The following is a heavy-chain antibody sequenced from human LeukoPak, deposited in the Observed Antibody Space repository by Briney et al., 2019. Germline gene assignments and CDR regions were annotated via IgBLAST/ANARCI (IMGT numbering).Heavy chain of an antibody. CDR2: ISSSSSYI. V-gene: IGHV3-21*01. CDR3: ARAGYYDSSGYSY. Sequence: GGSLRLSCAASGFTFSSYSMNWVRRAPGKGLEWVSSISSSSSYIYYADSVKGRFTISRDNAKNSLYLQMNSLRAEGTAVYYCARAGYYDSSGYSYWGQGTLVTVSS. J-gene: IGHJ4*02. D-gene: IGHD3-22*01. CDR1: GFTFSSYS.